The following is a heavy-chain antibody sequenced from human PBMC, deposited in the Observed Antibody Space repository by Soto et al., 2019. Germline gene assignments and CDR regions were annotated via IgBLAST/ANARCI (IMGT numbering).Heavy chain of an antibody. D-gene: IGHD1-7*01. J-gene: IGHJ4*02. Sequence: PGGSLRLSCAASGFTFSNAWMSWVRQAPGKGLEWVGRIKSKTDGGTTDYAAPVKGRFTISRDDSKNTLYLQMNSLKTEDTAVYYCRATGTISVYFDYWGQGTLVTVSS. CDR1: GFTFSNAW. V-gene: IGHV3-15*01. CDR3: RATGTISVYFDY. CDR2: IKSKTDGGTT.